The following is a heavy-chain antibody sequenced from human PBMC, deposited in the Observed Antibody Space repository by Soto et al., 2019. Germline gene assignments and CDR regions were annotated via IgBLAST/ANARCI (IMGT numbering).Heavy chain of an antibody. V-gene: IGHV1-18*01. J-gene: IGHJ4*02. CDR2: ISAYNGNT. D-gene: IGHD3-3*01. Sequence: ASVKVSCKASGYTFTSYGISWVRQAPGQGLEWMGWISAYNGNTNYAQKLQGRVTMTTDTSTSTAYMELRSLRAEDTAVYYCAKDYDFWSASVNPYFDSWGLGTLVTVSS. CDR1: GYTFTSYG. CDR3: AKDYDFWSASVNPYFDS.